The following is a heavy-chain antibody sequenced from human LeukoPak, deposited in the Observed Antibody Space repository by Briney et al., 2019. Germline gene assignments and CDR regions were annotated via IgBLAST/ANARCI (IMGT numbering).Heavy chain of an antibody. CDR1: GGSISSYY. J-gene: IGHJ6*02. Sequence: SETLSLTCTVSGGSISSYYWSWIRQPAGKGLEWIGRIYTSGSTNYNPSLKCRVTMSVDTSKNQFSLKLSSVTAADTAVYYCARVFHGDCSSTSCYTRPYYYYGMDVWGQGTTVTVSS. CDR2: IYTSGST. CDR3: ARVFHGDCSSTSCYTRPYYYYGMDV. D-gene: IGHD2-2*02. V-gene: IGHV4-4*07.